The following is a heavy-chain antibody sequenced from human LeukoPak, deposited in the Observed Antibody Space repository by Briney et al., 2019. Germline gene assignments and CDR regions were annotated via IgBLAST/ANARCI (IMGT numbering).Heavy chain of an antibody. CDR2: TYYRSKWYN. V-gene: IGHV6-1*01. D-gene: IGHD2-2*01. J-gene: IGHJ4*02. CDR3: ARSRIEGYQLLGSFDY. CDR1: GDSVSSNSAA. Sequence: SQTLSLTCAISGDSVSSNSAAWNWIRQSPSRGLEWLGRTYYRSKWYNDYAVSVKSRITINPDTSKNQFSLQLNSVTPEDTAVYYCARSRIEGYQLLGSFDYWGQGTLVTVSS.